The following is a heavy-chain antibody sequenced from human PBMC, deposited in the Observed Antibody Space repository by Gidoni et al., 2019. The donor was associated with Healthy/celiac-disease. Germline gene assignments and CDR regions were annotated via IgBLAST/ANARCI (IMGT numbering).Heavy chain of an antibody. Sequence: EVQLVESGGGLVKPGGSLRLSCAASGFTFSSYSMNWVRQAPGKGLEWVSSISSSSSYIYYADSVKGRFTISRDNAKNSLYLQMNSLRAEDTAVYYCARDRGQGLDYYYGMDVWGQGTTVTVSS. D-gene: IGHD3-10*01. CDR3: ARDRGQGLDYYYGMDV. CDR1: GFTFSSYS. CDR2: ISSSSSYI. V-gene: IGHV3-21*01. J-gene: IGHJ6*02.